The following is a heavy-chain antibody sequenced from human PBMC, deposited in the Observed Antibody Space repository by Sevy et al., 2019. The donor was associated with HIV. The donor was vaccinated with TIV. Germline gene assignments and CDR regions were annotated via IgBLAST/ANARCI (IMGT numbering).Heavy chain of an antibody. CDR1: GGTISSGGYY. CDR2: IYYSGSP. D-gene: IGHD6-13*01. J-gene: IGHJ4*02. V-gene: IGHV4-31*03. CDR3: ARARRQQLPFDN. Sequence: SETLSLTCTVSGGTISSGGYYWSWIRQHPGKGLEWIGYIYYSGSPYYDPSLNSRVTVSVDTSKTQFALMLSSVTAADTAEYYCARARRQQLPFDNWGQGTLVTVS.